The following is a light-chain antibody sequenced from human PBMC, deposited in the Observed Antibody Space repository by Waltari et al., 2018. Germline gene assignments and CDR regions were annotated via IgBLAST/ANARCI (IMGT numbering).Light chain of an antibody. Sequence: EIVMTQSPATLSVSPGERATLSCRASQSVSSNLAWYQQKPGQAPRLLIYCASTRAPGIPARFSGSGSGTEFTLTIRSMQSEDFAVYFCQLYNNWPPLTFGGGTKVEIK. CDR2: CAS. V-gene: IGKV3-15*01. CDR1: QSVSSN. CDR3: QLYNNWPPLT. J-gene: IGKJ4*01.